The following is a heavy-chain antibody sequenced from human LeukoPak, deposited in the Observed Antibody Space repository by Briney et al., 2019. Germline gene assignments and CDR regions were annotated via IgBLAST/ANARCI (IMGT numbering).Heavy chain of an antibody. J-gene: IGHJ4*02. CDR1: GGTFSSYA. CDR2: IIPIFGTA. D-gene: IGHD6-19*01. Sequence: GASVKVSCKASGGTFSSYAISWVRQAPGQGLEWMGRIIPIFGTANYAQEFQGRVTITTDESTSTAYMELSSLRSEDTAVYYCARDGSAVAGGPLRYWGQGTLVTVSS. CDR3: ARDGSAVAGGPLRY. V-gene: IGHV1-69*05.